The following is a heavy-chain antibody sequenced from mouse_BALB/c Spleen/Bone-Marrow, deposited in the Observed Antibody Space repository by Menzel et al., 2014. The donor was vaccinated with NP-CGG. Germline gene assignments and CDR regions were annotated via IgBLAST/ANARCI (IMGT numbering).Heavy chain of an antibody. CDR3: ARHAYYDQTEVSFVY. Sequence: EVKLEESGGGLVKSGGSLKLSCAASGFTFNNYGMSWVRQTPEERLEWVATISGGGSYTLYPDSVKGRFTISRDNAKNDLYLQLSSLRSEDTALYYCARHAYYDQTEVSFVYWGQGTLVTVSA. CDR2: ISGGGSYT. D-gene: IGHD2-4*01. J-gene: IGHJ3*01. V-gene: IGHV5-9-2*01. CDR1: GFTFNNYG.